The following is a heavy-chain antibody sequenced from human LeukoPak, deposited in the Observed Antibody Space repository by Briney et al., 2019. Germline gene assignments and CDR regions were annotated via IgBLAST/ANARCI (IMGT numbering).Heavy chain of an antibody. CDR2: ISSSGSTI. J-gene: IGHJ4*02. Sequence: GGSLRLSCAASGFTFSSYEMNWVRQTPGKGLEWVSYISSSGSTIYYTDSVKGRFTISRDNAKNSLYLQMNSLRAEGTAVYYCARVRVVVAADVDYWGQGTLVTVSS. V-gene: IGHV3-48*03. CDR1: GFTFSSYE. D-gene: IGHD2-15*01. CDR3: ARVRVVVAADVDY.